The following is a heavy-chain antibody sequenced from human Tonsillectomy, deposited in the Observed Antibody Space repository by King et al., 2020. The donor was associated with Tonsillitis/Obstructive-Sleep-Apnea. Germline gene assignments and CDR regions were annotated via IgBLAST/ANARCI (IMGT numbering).Heavy chain of an antibody. V-gene: IGHV1-46*03. Sequence: VQLVESGAEVKKPGASVKVSCKASGYTFTSYYMHWVRQAPGQGLEWMGIINPSGGSTSYAQKFQGRVTVTRDTSTSTVYMELSSLRSEDTAVYYCARGPVVREDGSKGYFDYWGQGTLVTVSS. CDR1: GYTFTSYY. J-gene: IGHJ4*02. D-gene: IGHD3-10*01. CDR3: ARGPVVREDGSKGYFDY. CDR2: INPSGGST.